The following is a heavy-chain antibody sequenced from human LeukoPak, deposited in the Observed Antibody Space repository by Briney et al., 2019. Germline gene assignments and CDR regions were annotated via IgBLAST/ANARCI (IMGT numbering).Heavy chain of an antibody. CDR2: IYYSGST. J-gene: IGHJ6*03. V-gene: IGHV4-59*01. Sequence: SETLSLTCTVSGGSISSYYWSWIRQPPGKGLEWIGYIYYSGSTNYNPSLKSRVTISVDTSKNQFSLKLSSVTAADTAVYYCARGGGSSGYYYYYYYMDVWGKGTTVAVSS. CDR3: ARGGGSSGYYYYYYYMDV. D-gene: IGHD6-6*01. CDR1: GGSISSYY.